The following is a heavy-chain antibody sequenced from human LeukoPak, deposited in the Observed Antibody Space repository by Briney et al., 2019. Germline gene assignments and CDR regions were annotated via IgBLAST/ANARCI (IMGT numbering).Heavy chain of an antibody. CDR1: GGTFSSYA. J-gene: IGHJ3*02. CDR2: IIPIFGTA. D-gene: IGHD3-22*01. Sequence: SVKVSCKASGGTFSSYAISWVRQAPGQGLEWMGGIIPIFGTANYAQKFQGKVTITADESTSTAYMELSSLRSEDTAVYYCANAPDYYDSSGATAFDIWGQGTMVTVSS. V-gene: IGHV1-69*01. CDR3: ANAPDYYDSSGATAFDI.